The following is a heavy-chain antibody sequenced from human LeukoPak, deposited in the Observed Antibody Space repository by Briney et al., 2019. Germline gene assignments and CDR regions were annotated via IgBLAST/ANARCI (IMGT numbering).Heavy chain of an antibody. CDR3: ARHQKRWLLGTNWFDP. D-gene: IGHD4-17*01. CDR2: INHSGST. J-gene: IGHJ5*02. CDR1: GGSFSGYY. V-gene: IGHV4-34*01. Sequence: SETLSLTCAVYGGSFSGYYWSWIRQPPGKGLEWIGEINHSGSTNYNPSLKSRVTISVDTSKNQFSLKLSSVTAADTAVYYCARHQKRWLLGTNWFDPWDQGTLVTVSS.